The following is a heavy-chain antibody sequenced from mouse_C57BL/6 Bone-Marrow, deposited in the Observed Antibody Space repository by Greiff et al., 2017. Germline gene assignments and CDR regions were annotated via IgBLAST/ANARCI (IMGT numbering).Heavy chain of an antibody. CDR2: IYPGSGST. J-gene: IGHJ3*01. D-gene: IGHD2-4*01. CDR1: GYTFTSYW. V-gene: IGHV1-55*01. CDR3: ARGELQIYYDYDGFAY. Sequence: QVQLQQPGAELVKPGASVKMSCKASGYTFTSYWITWVQQRPGQGLEWIGDIYPGSGSTNYNEKFKSKATLTVDTSSSTAYMQLSSLTSEDSAVYYCARGELQIYYDYDGFAYWGQGTLVTVSA.